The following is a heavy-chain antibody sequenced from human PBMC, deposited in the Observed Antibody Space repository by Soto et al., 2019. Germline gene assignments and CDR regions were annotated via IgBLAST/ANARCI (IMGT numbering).Heavy chain of an antibody. Sequence: QLQLQESGPGLVKPSETLSLTCTVSGGSISSSSYYWGWIRQPPGKGLEWIGSIYYSGSTYYNPSLKSRVTISVDTSKNQFSLKLSSVTAADTAVYYCATIRRLELLYYYYGMDVWGQGTTVTVSS. CDR2: IYYSGST. CDR1: GGSISSSSYY. CDR3: ATIRRLELLYYYYGMDV. V-gene: IGHV4-39*01. J-gene: IGHJ6*02. D-gene: IGHD1-7*01.